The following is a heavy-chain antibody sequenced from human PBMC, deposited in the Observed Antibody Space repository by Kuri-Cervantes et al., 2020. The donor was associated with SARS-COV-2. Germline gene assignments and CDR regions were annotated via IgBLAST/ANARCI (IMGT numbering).Heavy chain of an antibody. D-gene: IGHD3-10*01. Sequence: GESLKISCAASGFTFSHFALFWVRQAPGKGLEWVAVISYDGNNKYYSDSVMGRFTISRDDSTNTVYLQMNSLRAEDTAVYYCAKDSLLWFGETYYYYYGMDVWGQGTTVTVSS. J-gene: IGHJ6*02. V-gene: IGHV3-30*18. CDR3: AKDSLLWFGETYYYYYGMDV. CDR2: ISYDGNNK. CDR1: GFTFSHFA.